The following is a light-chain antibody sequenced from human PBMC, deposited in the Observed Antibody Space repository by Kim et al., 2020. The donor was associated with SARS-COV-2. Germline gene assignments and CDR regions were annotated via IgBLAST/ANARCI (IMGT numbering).Light chain of an antibody. Sequence: DIQMTQSPSTLSASVGDRVTITCRASQSISNLLAWYQQKPGKVPKLLIYKASNLESGVPSRFSGSGSGTEFTLTISSLQPDDFATYYCQQYIRYGITFGGGTKVEI. V-gene: IGKV1-5*03. CDR2: KAS. J-gene: IGKJ4*01. CDR3: QQYIRYGIT. CDR1: QSISNL.